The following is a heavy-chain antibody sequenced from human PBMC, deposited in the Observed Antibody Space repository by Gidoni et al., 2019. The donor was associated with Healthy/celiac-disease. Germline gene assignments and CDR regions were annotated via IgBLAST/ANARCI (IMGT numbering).Heavy chain of an antibody. V-gene: IGHV3-30*18. CDR3: AKEATFGYSYGLGMHAFDI. D-gene: IGHD5-18*01. J-gene: IGHJ3*02. CDR1: GFTFSSYG. Sequence: QVQLVESGGGVVQPGRSLSLSCAASGFTFSSYGMPWLRQAPGKGLECVAVISYDGSNKYYADSVKGRFTISRDNSKNTLYLQMNSLRAEDTAVYYCAKEATFGYSYGLGMHAFDIWGQGTMVTVSS. CDR2: ISYDGSNK.